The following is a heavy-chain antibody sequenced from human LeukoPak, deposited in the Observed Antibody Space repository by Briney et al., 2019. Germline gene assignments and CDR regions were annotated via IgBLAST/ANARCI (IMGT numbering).Heavy chain of an antibody. CDR2: ISIRGDKT. CDR1: GFIFRNYA. V-gene: IGHV3-23*01. D-gene: IGHD4-17*01. J-gene: IGHJ3*02. CDR3: AKDLNGDYTLDI. Sequence: GGSLRLSCVASGFIFRNYAMSWVRQAPGKGLEWVSAISIRGDKTYYTDSVKGRFTISRDNSKNTLYLQMNSLRAEDTAVYYCAKDLNGDYTLDIWGQGTMVTVSS.